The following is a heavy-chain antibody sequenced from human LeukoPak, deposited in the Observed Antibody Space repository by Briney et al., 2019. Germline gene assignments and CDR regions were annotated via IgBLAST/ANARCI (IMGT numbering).Heavy chain of an antibody. CDR3: ATGHSYGYDY. Sequence: PGGSLRLSCAASGLTFSDFWMHWVRQPPGKGLVWVALVKGDGRTTIYADSVKGRFTISRDNAKNTLYLQMNSLRAHASGVYYCATGHSYGYDYWGQGVLVTVSS. CDR2: VKGDGRTT. V-gene: IGHV3-74*01. D-gene: IGHD5-18*01. J-gene: IGHJ4*02. CDR1: GLTFSDFW.